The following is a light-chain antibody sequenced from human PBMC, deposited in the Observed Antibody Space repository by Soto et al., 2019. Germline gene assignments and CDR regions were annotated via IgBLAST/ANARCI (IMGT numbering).Light chain of an antibody. Sequence: QSLKSQAPAGSVSPRQRVTVSCSGSRWTIGSNYAYWYQPLPGTAPTPLIYRNNQRPSGVPDRFSGSKSGTSASLAISGLRSEDEADYYCAPWDDSLSGYVFGTGTKITVL. CDR3: APWDDSLSGYV. CDR2: RNN. CDR1: RWTIGSNY. V-gene: IGLV1-47*01. J-gene: IGLJ1*01.